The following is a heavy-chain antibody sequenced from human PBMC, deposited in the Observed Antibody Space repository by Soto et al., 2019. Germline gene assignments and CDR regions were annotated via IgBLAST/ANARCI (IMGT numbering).Heavy chain of an antibody. CDR2: ISYDGSNK. Sequence: GGSLRLSCAASGFTFSSYAMHWVRQAPGKGLEWVAVISYDGSNKYYADSVKGRFTISRDNSKNTLYLQMNSLRAEDTAVYYCARLGIPLGDILTGYYDFDYWGQGTLVTVSS. D-gene: IGHD3-9*01. CDR3: ARLGIPLGDILTGYYDFDY. J-gene: IGHJ4*02. CDR1: GFTFSSYA. V-gene: IGHV3-30-3*01.